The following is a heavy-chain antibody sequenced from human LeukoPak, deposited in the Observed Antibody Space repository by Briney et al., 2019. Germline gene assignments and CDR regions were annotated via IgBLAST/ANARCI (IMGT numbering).Heavy chain of an antibody. Sequence: PSETLSLTCIVSGVSISNHYSSWIRQPPGKGLEWIGYIYYTGNTNYNPSLKSRVTISEDISKNQVSLRLTSVTAADTAVYYCVRHSRVVAFDYWGQGNLVTVSS. CDR3: VRHSRVVAFDY. CDR1: GVSISNHY. J-gene: IGHJ4*02. D-gene: IGHD2-15*01. CDR2: IYYTGNT. V-gene: IGHV4-59*08.